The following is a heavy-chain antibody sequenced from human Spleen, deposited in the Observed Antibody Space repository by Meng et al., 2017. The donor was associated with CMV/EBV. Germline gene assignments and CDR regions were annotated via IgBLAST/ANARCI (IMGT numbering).Heavy chain of an antibody. Sequence: ASVKVSCKASGYTFTSYDINWVRQATGQGLEWMGWMNPNSGNTGYAQKFQGRVTMTRNTSISTAYMELSSLRSEDTAVYYCARPGYCSSTSCYHYYYYGMDVWGQGTTVTVSS. CDR3: ARPGYCSSTSCYHYYYYGMDV. CDR2: MNPNSGNT. D-gene: IGHD2-2*01. CDR1: GYTFTSYD. V-gene: IGHV1-8*01. J-gene: IGHJ6*02.